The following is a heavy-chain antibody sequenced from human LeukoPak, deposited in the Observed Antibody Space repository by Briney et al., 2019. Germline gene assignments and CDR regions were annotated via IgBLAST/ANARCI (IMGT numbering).Heavy chain of an antibody. CDR1: GYTFTGYY. J-gene: IGHJ4*02. CDR3: ARGWGSGSYYNGDY. CDR2: IIPIFGTA. Sequence: ASVKVSCKASGYTFTGYYMHWVRQAPGQGLEWMGGIIPIFGTANYAQKFQGRVTITADESTSTAYMELSSLRSEDTAVYYCARGWGSGSYYNGDYWGQGTLVTVSS. D-gene: IGHD3-10*01. V-gene: IGHV1-69*13.